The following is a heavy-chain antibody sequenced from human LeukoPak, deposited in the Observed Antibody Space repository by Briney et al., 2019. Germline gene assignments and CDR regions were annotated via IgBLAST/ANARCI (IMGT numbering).Heavy chain of an antibody. CDR3: ARVGAAYQDSNY. CDR1: GYTFTAFF. J-gene: IGHJ4*02. V-gene: IGHV1-2*02. Sequence: VSVKVSCKTSGYTFTAFFIHWVRQAPGQGLEWMGWLNPNSGGTNYAQKFQGRVTMTRDTSISTAYMSRLRSDDTAVYFCARVGAAYQDSNYWGQGTLVTVSS. D-gene: IGHD1-26*01. CDR2: LNPNSGGT.